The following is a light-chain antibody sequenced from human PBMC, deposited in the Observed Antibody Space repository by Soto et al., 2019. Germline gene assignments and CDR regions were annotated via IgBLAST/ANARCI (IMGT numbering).Light chain of an antibody. Sequence: DIQMTQSPSTLSASVGDRVTITCRASQSISSWLAWYQQKPGKATKLLILDASSLESGVQSRFSGSGSGAEFTLNISSLQPDESANYYCQQYNMDAPLTLGGGTKADI. V-gene: IGKV1-5*01. CDR1: QSISSW. CDR3: QQYNMDAPLT. CDR2: DAS. J-gene: IGKJ4*01.